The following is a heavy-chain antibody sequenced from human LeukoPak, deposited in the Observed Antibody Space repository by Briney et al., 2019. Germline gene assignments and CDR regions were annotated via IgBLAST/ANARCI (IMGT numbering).Heavy chain of an antibody. CDR3: ARAPYHCSSTSCYRGIIDY. CDR1: GGSISSGGYY. D-gene: IGHD2-2*01. V-gene: IGHV4-31*03. J-gene: IGHJ4*02. Sequence: SQTLSLTCTVSGGSISSGGYYWSWIRQHPGKGLEWIGYIYYSGGTYYNPSLKSRVTISVDTSKNQFSLKLSSVTAADTAVYYCARAPYHCSSTSCYRGIIDYWGQGTLVTVSS. CDR2: IYYSGGT.